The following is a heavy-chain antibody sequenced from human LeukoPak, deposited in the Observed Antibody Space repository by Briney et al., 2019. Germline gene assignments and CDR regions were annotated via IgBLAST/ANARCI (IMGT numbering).Heavy chain of an antibody. CDR1: GFTFSNYA. Sequence: GGSLRLSCAASGFTFSNYALHWVRQAPGKGLEWVAFISYDGSNTYYADSVKGRFTISRDNSKNTLFLQMNSLRAEDTAVYYCARVKVKQWLVRTFDYWGQGTLVTVSS. CDR2: ISYDGSNT. V-gene: IGHV3-30*04. D-gene: IGHD6-19*01. CDR3: ARVKVKQWLVRTFDY. J-gene: IGHJ4*02.